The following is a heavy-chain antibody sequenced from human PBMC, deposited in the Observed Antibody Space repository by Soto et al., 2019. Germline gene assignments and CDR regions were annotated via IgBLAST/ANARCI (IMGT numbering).Heavy chain of an antibody. CDR2: ISSSSSYI. Sequence: PGGSLRLSCAASGFTLSSYSMNWVRQAPGKGLEWVSSISSSSSYIYYADSVKGRFTISRDNAKNSLYLQMNSLRAEDTAVYYCASCDYGDLRGYYYGMDVWGQGTTVTVSS. V-gene: IGHV3-21*01. CDR1: GFTLSSYS. D-gene: IGHD4-17*01. J-gene: IGHJ6*02. CDR3: ASCDYGDLRGYYYGMDV.